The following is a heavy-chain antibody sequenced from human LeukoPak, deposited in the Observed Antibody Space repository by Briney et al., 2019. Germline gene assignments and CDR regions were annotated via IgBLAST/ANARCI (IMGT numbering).Heavy chain of an antibody. J-gene: IGHJ3*01. V-gene: IGHV3-48*04. D-gene: IGHD3-22*01. CDR1: GFTFSSYW. Sequence: GGSLRLSCAASGFTFSSYWMHWVRQAPGKGLEWVSYISISGSTIYYADSVNGRFTISRDIAKNSLYLQMNSLRPEDTAVYYCGRGGSSGYNYNAFDVWGQGTRVTVSS. CDR3: GRGGSSGYNYNAFDV. CDR2: ISISGSTI.